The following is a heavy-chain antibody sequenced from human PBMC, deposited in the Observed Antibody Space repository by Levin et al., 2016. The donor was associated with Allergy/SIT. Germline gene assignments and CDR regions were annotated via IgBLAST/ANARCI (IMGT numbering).Heavy chain of an antibody. D-gene: IGHD3-10*01. J-gene: IGHJ4*02. CDR2: ISAYNGNT. V-gene: IGHV1-18*04. CDR1: GYTFTSYG. CDR3: ARDRKTITMVRGVIPFDY. Sequence: ASVKVSCKASGYTFTSYGISWVRQAPGQGLEWMGWISAYNGNTNYAQKLQGRVTMTTDTSTSTAYMELRSLRSDDTAVYYCARDRKTITMVRGVIPFDYWGQGTLVTVSS.